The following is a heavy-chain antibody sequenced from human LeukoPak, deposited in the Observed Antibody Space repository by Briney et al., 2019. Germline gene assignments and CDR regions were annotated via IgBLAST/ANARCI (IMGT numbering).Heavy chain of an antibody. CDR3: ARGPRYCSGTSCQSYFDY. V-gene: IGHV6-1*01. CDR1: GDSVSTNSAA. Sequence: SQTLSLTCAISGDSVSTNSAAWAWIRQSTSRGLEWLGRTYYRSKWYTDYAFSVKSRITINPDTSKNQFSLQLNSVTPEDTAVYYCARGPRYCSGTSCQSYFDYWGQGTPVTVSS. CDR2: TYYRSKWYT. J-gene: IGHJ4*02. D-gene: IGHD2-2*01.